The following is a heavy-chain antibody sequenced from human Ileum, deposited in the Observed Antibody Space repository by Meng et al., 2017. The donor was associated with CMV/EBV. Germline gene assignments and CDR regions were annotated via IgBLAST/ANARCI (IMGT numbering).Heavy chain of an antibody. J-gene: IGHJ4*02. CDR2: IDSKGRRT. CDR1: GFIFDDYG. CDR3: AREEDGITVVGNKVFDY. V-gene: IGHV3-20*04. Sequence: GESLKISCAASGFIFDDYGMSWVRQVPGKGLEWVSGIDSKGRRTLYGDSMRGRFTISRDNARNSLYLLMNSLRAEDTGLYYCAREEDGITVVGNKVFDYWGQGALVTVSS. D-gene: IGHD6-19*01.